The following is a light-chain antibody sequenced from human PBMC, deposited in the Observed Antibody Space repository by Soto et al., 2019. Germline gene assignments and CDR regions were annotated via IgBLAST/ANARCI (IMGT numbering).Light chain of an antibody. CDR3: SSYAGSNNFV. CDR1: SSDVGDYNY. Sequence: QSALTQPPSASGSPGQSVTISCTGTSSDVGDYNYVSWYQQHPGKAPKLMIYEVSKRPSGVPDRFSGSKSGNTASLTVSGLQAEDVADYYCSSYAGSNNFVFGGGTNLTVL. CDR2: EVS. J-gene: IGLJ2*01. V-gene: IGLV2-8*01.